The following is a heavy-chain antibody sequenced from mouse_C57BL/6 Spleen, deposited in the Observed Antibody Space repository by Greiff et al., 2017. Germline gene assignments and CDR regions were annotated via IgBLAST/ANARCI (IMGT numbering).Heavy chain of an antibody. V-gene: IGHV1-69*01. CDR1: GYTFTSYW. CDR3: ARGGTGYYFDY. CDR2: IDPSGSYT. J-gene: IGHJ2*01. D-gene: IGHD3-3*01. Sequence: QVQLQQPGAELVMPGASVKLSCKASGYTFTSYWMHWVKQRPGQGLEWIGEIDPSGSYTNYNQKFKGKSTLTVDKSSSTAYMQLSSLTSEDSAVYYCARGGTGYYFDYWGQGTTLTVSS.